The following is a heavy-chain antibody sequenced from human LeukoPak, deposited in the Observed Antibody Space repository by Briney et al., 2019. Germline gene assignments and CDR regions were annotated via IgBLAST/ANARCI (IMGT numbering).Heavy chain of an antibody. Sequence: SETLSLTCNVSGGSLSCYYWSWIRQSPGKALEWIGDNTRAGVTTNNASPEKRITISIDASKNHVSLLVVSLTAADTALYYCARGVRYYFGPGNGARYSRFDPWDRGSLVIVSS. CDR1: GGSLSCYY. D-gene: IGHD3-10*01. J-gene: IGHJ5*02. V-gene: IGHV4-34*01. CDR3: ARGVRYYFGPGNGARYSRFDP. CDR2: NTRAGVT.